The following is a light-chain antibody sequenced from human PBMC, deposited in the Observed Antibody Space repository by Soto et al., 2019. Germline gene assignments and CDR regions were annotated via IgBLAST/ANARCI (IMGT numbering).Light chain of an antibody. V-gene: IGKV3-20*01. Sequence: EIVLTQSPGTLSLSPGERATLSCRASQSVSSSYLAWYQQKPGQAPRLLIYGASIRATGIPDRFSGSGSGTDFPLTISRLEPEDFAVYYCQQYGNSRTFGQGTKVEIK. J-gene: IGKJ1*01. CDR1: QSVSSSY. CDR2: GAS. CDR3: QQYGNSRT.